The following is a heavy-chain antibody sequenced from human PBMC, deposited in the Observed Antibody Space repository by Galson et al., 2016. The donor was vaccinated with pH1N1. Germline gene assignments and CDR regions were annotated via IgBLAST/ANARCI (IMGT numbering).Heavy chain of an antibody. CDR1: GYTFTREY. CDR3: VRDLGRLRYC. CDR2: IDPSNGGT. D-gene: IGHD7-27*01. Sequence: SVKVSCKASGYTFTREYIHWVRQAPGQGLEWMGAIDPSNGGTTYSPKFQGLVTMTRDTSTNTVYMELSGLKSEDTAVYSCVRDLGRLRYCWGQGTLVTVSS. J-gene: IGHJ4*02. V-gene: IGHV1-46*01.